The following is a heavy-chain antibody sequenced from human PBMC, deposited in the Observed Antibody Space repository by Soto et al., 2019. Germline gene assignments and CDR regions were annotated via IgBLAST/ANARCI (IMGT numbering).Heavy chain of an antibody. CDR1: GFTFSSYA. V-gene: IGHV3-23*01. Sequence: EVQLLESGGGLVQPGGSLRLSCAASGFTFSSYAMSWLRQAPGKGLEWVSAISGGTSSTYYADSVKGRFTISRDNSKKTLYLQINSLRAEDTAVYYCAKERWAAAGTPTLDYWGQGTLVTVSS. D-gene: IGHD6-13*01. CDR3: AKERWAAAGTPTLDY. J-gene: IGHJ4*02. CDR2: ISGGTSST.